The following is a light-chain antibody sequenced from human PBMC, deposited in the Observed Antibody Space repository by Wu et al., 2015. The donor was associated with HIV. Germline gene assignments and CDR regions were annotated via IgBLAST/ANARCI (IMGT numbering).Light chain of an antibody. CDR1: QSVPTNY. Sequence: EIVLTQSPDILSLSPGERATLFCRASQSVPTNYLAWYLQKPDQAPRLLIYGASSRATGIPDRFGGSGSGTDFTLTISALEPEDSAVYYCQQYGNSPYTFGQGTKLEIK. CDR3: QQYGNSPYT. CDR2: GAS. J-gene: IGKJ2*01. V-gene: IGKV3-20*01.